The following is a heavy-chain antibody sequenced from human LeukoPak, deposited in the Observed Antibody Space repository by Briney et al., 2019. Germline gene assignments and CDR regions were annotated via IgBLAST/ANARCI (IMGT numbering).Heavy chain of an antibody. J-gene: IGHJ5*02. CDR2: IYYSGST. V-gene: IGHV4-61*01. CDR1: GGSVSSGSYY. CDR3: ASTGDSYGRHRPAHHNWFDP. Sequence: SETLSLTCTVSGGSVSSGSYYWSWIRQPPGKGLEWIGYIYYSGSTNYNPSLKSRVTISVDTSKNQFSLKLSSVTAADTAVYYCASTGDSYGRHRPAHHNWFDPWGQGTLVTVSP. D-gene: IGHD5-18*01.